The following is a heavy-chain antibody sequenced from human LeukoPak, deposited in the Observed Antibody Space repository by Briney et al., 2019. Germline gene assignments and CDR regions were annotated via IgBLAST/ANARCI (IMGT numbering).Heavy chain of an antibody. Sequence: GASVKVSCKASGYTFTGYYIHWVRQAPGQGLEWMGWINPNSGGTSYAQKFQDRVTMTRDTSISTAYMELSRLRCDDTAVYYCARGGMVREYGDSGAFDIWGQGTTVTVSS. V-gene: IGHV1-2*02. D-gene: IGHD2-21*02. CDR2: INPNSGGT. J-gene: IGHJ3*02. CDR3: ARGGMVREYGDSGAFDI. CDR1: GYTFTGYY.